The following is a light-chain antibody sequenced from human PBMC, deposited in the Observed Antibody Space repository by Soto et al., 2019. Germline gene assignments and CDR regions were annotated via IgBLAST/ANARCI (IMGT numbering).Light chain of an antibody. CDR1: QSVSSY. J-gene: IGKJ1*01. CDR3: KQRSHWPPE. Sequence: EIVLTLSPSALSLSRGERATLSCRASQSVSSYLAWYQQKPGQAPRLLIYDASNRATGIPARFSGSGSGTDFTHAFSRLEPADLAFHSSKQRSHWPPEFGQGTKVDIK. V-gene: IGKV3-11*01. CDR2: DAS.